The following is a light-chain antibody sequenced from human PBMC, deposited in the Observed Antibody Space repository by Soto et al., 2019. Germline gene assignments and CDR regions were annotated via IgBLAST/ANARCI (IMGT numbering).Light chain of an antibody. CDR2: GTS. V-gene: IGKV3-20*01. CDR1: QSVSF. CDR3: HQYGSSVPFT. Sequence: EIVLTQSPGTLSLSPGERTTLSCRASQSVSFLAWYQKKPGQAPRLLIYGTSTRATGIPDRFSCSGSGTDFPLTISRLETEDSAVYYCHQYGSSVPFTFGQGTRLEIK. J-gene: IGKJ5*01.